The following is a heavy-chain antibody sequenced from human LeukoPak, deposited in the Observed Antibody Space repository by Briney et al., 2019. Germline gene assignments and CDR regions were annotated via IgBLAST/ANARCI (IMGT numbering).Heavy chain of an antibody. D-gene: IGHD1-26*01. CDR3: ARDLGVGSKD. CDR1: GGTFSSYA. Sequence: GASVTVSCKASGGTFSSYAISWVRQAPGQGLEWMGGIIPIFGTANYAQKFQGRVTITADESTSTAYVELSSLRSEDTAVYYCARDLGVGSKDWGQGTLVTVSS. CDR2: IIPIFGTA. J-gene: IGHJ4*02. V-gene: IGHV1-69*13.